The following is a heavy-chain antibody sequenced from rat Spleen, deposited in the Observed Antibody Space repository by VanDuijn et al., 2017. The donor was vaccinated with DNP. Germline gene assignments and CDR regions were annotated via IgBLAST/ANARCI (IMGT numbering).Heavy chain of an antibody. V-gene: IGHV5S23*01. D-gene: IGHD2-2*01. J-gene: IGHJ2*01. Sequence: EVHLVESGGGLVQPGGSLRLSCAASEFTFSDYAMAWVRQAPERGLEWVASISPSGGSTFYRDSVKGRFTVSRDNAKSSLYLQMDSLRSEETATYYCARRDTFYYFDYWGQGVMVTVSS. CDR2: ISPSGGST. CDR3: ARRDTFYYFDY. CDR1: EFTFSDYA.